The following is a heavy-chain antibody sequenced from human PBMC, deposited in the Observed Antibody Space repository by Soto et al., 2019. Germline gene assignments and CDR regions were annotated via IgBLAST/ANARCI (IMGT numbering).Heavy chain of an antibody. CDR1: GYTFTGYY. Sequence: ASVKVSCKASGYTFTGYYMHWVRQAPGQGLEWMGWINPNSGGTNYAQKFQGWVTMTRDTSISTAYMELSRLRSDDTAVHYCARETDVTTARGTIDYWGQGTLVTVSS. V-gene: IGHV1-2*04. J-gene: IGHJ4*02. D-gene: IGHD3-10*01. CDR2: INPNSGGT. CDR3: ARETDVTTARGTIDY.